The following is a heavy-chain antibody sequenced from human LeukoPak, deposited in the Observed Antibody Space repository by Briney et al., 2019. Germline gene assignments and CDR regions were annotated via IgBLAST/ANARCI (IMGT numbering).Heavy chain of an antibody. J-gene: IGHJ3*02. CDR2: IYHSGST. CDR1: GGSISSGGYS. D-gene: IGHD3-10*01. Sequence: SQTLPLTCAVSGGSISSGGYSWSWIRQPPGKGLEWIGYIYHSGSTYYNPSLKSRVTISVDRSKNQFSLKLSSVTAADTAVYYCASTLRGIDAFDIWGQGTMVTVSS. V-gene: IGHV4-30-2*01. CDR3: ASTLRGIDAFDI.